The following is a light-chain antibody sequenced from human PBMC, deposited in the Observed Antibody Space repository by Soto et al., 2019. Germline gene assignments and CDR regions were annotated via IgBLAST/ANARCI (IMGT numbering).Light chain of an antibody. CDR3: KQYSVYSK. CDR2: EAS. Sequence: IQLTPSPSSLSASVLDIVTITCRASQSIGSWLAWHQQKSGKAPKLLIYEASNLESGVPSRFSGSGSGKEFTLTISSLQPDDVATYYCKQYSVYSKFGQGTKVDIK. J-gene: IGKJ1*01. CDR1: QSIGSW. V-gene: IGKV1-5*03.